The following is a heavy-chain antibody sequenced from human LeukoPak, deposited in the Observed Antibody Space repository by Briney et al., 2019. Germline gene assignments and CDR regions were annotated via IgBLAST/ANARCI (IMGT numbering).Heavy chain of an antibody. CDR1: GGTFSSYA. CDR3: ARGVGTKAQDFDY. V-gene: IGHV1-69*04. D-gene: IGHD1-7*01. Sequence: SVKVSCKASGGTFSSYAISWVRQAPGQGLEWMGRIIPILGIANYAQKFQGRVTITADKSTSTAYMELSSLRSEDTAVYYCARGVGTKAQDFDYWGQGTLVTVSS. CDR2: IIPILGIA. J-gene: IGHJ4*02.